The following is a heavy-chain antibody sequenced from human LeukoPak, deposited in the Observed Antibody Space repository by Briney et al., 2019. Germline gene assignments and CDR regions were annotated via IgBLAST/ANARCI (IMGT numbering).Heavy chain of an antibody. CDR3: AKVGATYYYDSSGYYFDY. CDR1: GFTFSSYS. Sequence: GGSLRLSCAASGFTFSSYSMNWVRQAPGKGLEWVSYISSRSATIYYADSVKGRFTISRDNAKNSLYLQMNSLRAEDTAVYYCAKVGATYYYDSSGYYFDYWGQGTLVTVSS. J-gene: IGHJ4*02. D-gene: IGHD3-22*01. CDR2: ISSRSATI. V-gene: IGHV3-48*01.